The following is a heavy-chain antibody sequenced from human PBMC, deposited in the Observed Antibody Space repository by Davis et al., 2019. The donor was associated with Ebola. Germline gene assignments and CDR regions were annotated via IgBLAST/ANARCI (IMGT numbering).Heavy chain of an antibody. J-gene: IGHJ6*02. Sequence: GGSLRLSCAASGFTFSSYWMSWVRQAPGKGLEWVANIKQDGSEKYYVDSVKGRFTISRDNAKNSLYLQMNSLRAEDTAVYYCETLIAVADRSMDVWGQGTTVTVSS. CDR2: IKQDGSEK. CDR1: GFTFSSYW. V-gene: IGHV3-7*03. D-gene: IGHD6-19*01. CDR3: ETLIAVADRSMDV.